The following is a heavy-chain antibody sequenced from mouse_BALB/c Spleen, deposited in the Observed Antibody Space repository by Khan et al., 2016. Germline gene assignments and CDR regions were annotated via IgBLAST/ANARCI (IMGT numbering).Heavy chain of an antibody. CDR1: GFTFNTNA. V-gene: IGHV10S3*01. J-gene: IGHJ2*01. D-gene: IGHD1-1*02. CDR2: LRSKSNNYAT. Sequence: EVQLVETGGGLVQPKVSLKLSCAASGFTFNTNAMNWVRQAPGKGLEWVDRLRSKSNNYATYYADSVQDRFTISRDDSQSMLYLQMNNLKTEDTAMYSCVRDGNWGQGTTLTVSS. CDR3: VRDGN.